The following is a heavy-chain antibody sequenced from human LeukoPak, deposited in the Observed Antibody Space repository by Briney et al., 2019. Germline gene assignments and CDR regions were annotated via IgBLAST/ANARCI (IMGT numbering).Heavy chain of an antibody. CDR1: GYPIGLDYY. CDR3: ARGMAHPPMGSDPPDY. CDR2: FHRGRI. V-gene: IGHV4-38-2*02. Sequence: SETLSLTCKVSGYPIGLDYYWVWIRQAPGRGLQWIGGFHRGRIQYNSALKSRVTISIDSSKNQFSLRMWPVTAADTAVYYCARGMAHPPMGSDPPDYWGQGTLVTVSS. J-gene: IGHJ4*02. D-gene: IGHD3-10*01.